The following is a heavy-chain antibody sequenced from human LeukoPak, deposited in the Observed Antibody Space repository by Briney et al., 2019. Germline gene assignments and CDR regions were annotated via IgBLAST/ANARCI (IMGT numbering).Heavy chain of an antibody. J-gene: IGHJ6*03. CDR1: GFTFSSYS. Sequence: GSLRLSCAASGFTFSSYSMNWVRQAPGKGLEWVSSISFGSSYVYYADSVKGRFTISRDNAKNSLYLQMNSLRAEDTAVYYCTRVRGVVVPAAMGVDYYYYMDVWGKGTTVTVSS. CDR2: ISFGSSYV. D-gene: IGHD2-2*01. CDR3: TRVRGVVVPAAMGVDYYYYMDV. V-gene: IGHV3-21*01.